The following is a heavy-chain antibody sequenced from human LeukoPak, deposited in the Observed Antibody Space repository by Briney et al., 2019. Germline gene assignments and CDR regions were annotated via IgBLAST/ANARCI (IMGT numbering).Heavy chain of an antibody. D-gene: IGHD5-12*01. Sequence: GGSLRLSCAASGFTFSSYWMSWVRQAPGKGLEWVANIKQDGSEKYYVDSVKGRFTISRDNAKNSLYLQMNSLRAEDTAVYYCARYRDIVARSRFYFDYWGQGTLVTVSS. CDR2: IKQDGSEK. J-gene: IGHJ4*02. V-gene: IGHV3-7*01. CDR1: GFTFSSYW. CDR3: ARYRDIVARSRFYFDY.